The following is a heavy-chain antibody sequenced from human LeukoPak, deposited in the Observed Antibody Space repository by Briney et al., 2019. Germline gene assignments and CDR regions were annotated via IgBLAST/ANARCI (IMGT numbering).Heavy chain of an antibody. Sequence: ASVKVPCKASGYTFGTYGFCWVRQAPGHGLEWMGWISANNGKTNFAQKFQGRVTMTTDTSTTTAYMELTSLRPDDTAVYYCAKVAGDRLDSWGQGTLVTVSS. D-gene: IGHD6-13*01. CDR3: AKVAGDRLDS. J-gene: IGHJ4*02. CDR1: GYTFGTYG. V-gene: IGHV1-18*01. CDR2: ISANNGKT.